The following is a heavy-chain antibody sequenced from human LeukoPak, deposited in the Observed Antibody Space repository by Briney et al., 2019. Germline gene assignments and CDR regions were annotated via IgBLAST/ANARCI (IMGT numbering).Heavy chain of an antibody. J-gene: IGHJ4*02. Sequence: PSETLSLTCTVSGGSIRSYYWSWIRQPPGKGLEWIGYIYYSGSTNYNPSLKSRVTISVDTSKNQFSLKLSSVTAADTAVYYCARVDRGSSWWFPDYWGQGTLVTVSS. CDR1: GGSIRSYY. CDR2: IYYSGST. V-gene: IGHV4-59*01. CDR3: ARVDRGSSWWFPDY. D-gene: IGHD6-13*01.